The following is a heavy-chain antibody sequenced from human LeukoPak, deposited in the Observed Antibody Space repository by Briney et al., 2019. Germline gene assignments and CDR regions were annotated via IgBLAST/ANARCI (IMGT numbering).Heavy chain of an antibody. Sequence: SETLSLTCTVSAGSISSYYWSWIRQPPGKGLEWIGYIYYSGSTNYNPSLKSRVTISVDTSKNQFSLKLSSVTAADTAVYYCARQNPGYSSSYGSPDWFDPWGQGTLVTVSS. CDR3: ARQNPGYSSSYGSPDWFDP. CDR2: IYYSGST. J-gene: IGHJ5*02. V-gene: IGHV4-59*01. D-gene: IGHD6-13*01. CDR1: AGSISSYY.